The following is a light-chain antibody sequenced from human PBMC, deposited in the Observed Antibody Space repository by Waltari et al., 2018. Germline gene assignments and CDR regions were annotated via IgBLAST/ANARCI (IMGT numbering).Light chain of an antibody. CDR2: YAS. CDR1: QSIGPY. J-gene: IGKJ5*01. CDR3: QQRNDWPIS. Sequence: EIVLTQSPAPLSLSPGARATLSCRASQSIGPYLALYQQTPGQAPRLLISYASNRATGIPARFSGSGSGTDFTLTISSLESEDFAVYYCQQRNDWPISFGQGTRLEIK. V-gene: IGKV3-11*01.